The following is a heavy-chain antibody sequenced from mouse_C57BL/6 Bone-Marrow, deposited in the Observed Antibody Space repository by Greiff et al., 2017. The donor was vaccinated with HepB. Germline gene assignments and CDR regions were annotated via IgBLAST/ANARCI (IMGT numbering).Heavy chain of an antibody. CDR3: ASPPEDSSGPAWFAY. CDR2: IRNKANGYTT. J-gene: IGHJ3*01. V-gene: IGHV7-3*01. CDR1: GFTFTDYY. D-gene: IGHD3-2*02. Sequence: EVKLQESGGGLVQPGGSLSLSCAASGFTFTDYYMSWVRQPPGKALEWLGFIRNKANGYTTEYSASVKGRFTISRDNSQSILYLQMNALRAEDSATYYCASPPEDSSGPAWFAYWGQGTLVTVSA.